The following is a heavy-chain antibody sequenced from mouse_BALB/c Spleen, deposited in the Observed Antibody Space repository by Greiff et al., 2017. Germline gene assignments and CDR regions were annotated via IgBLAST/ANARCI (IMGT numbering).Heavy chain of an antibody. D-gene: IGHD1-1*01. J-gene: IGHJ2*01. CDR2: INPSTGYT. V-gene: IGHV1-7*01. Sequence: VQLQQSGAELAKPGASVKMSCKASGYTFTSYWMHWVKQRPGQGLEWIGYINPSTGYTEYNQKFKDKATLTADKSSSTAYMQLSSLTSEDSAVYYCASAYYGSSYGYWGQGTTLTVSS. CDR1: GYTFTSYW. CDR3: ASAYYGSSYGY.